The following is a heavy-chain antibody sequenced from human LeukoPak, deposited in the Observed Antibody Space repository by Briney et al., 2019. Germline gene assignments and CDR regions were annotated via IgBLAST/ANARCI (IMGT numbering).Heavy chain of an antibody. CDR2: IYYSGST. Sequence: SETLSLTCTVSGGSISSSSYYWGWIRQPPGKGLEWIGYIYYSGSTNYNPSLKSRVTISVDTSKNQFSLKLSSVTAADTAVYYCARDRTQGYDFWSGYRPPNWYFDLWGRGTLVTVSS. CDR3: ARDRTQGYDFWSGYRPPNWYFDL. V-gene: IGHV4-61*01. CDR1: GGSISSSSYY. J-gene: IGHJ2*01. D-gene: IGHD3-3*01.